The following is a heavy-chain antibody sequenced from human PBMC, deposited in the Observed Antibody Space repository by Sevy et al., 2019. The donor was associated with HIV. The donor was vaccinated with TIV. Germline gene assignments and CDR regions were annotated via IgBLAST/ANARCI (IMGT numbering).Heavy chain of an antibody. CDR3: ASLPNNYYDTSGSSGDDAFDL. CDR1: GFTFNNYG. V-gene: IGHV3-33*03. D-gene: IGHD3-22*01. Sequence: GGSLRLSCAASGFTFNNYGMHWVRQAPGKGLEWVAVIWNDQINKHYADSVKDRITISRDNSKNTVYLQMNSLRAEDTAVYYCASLPNNYYDTSGSSGDDAFDLWGRGTMVTVSS. CDR2: IWNDQINK. J-gene: IGHJ3*01.